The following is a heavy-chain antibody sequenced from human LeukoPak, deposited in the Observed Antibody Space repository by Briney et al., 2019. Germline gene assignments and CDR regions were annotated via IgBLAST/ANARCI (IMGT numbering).Heavy chain of an antibody. V-gene: IGHV4-61*02. D-gene: IGHD2-21*02. J-gene: IGHJ4*02. CDR2: ISSTGNT. CDR3: ARDRVHDSDY. Sequence: SQTPSLTCTVSGGYISSSSYYWGWIRQPAGKGLEYLGRISSTGNTNYNPSLRSRVTMSVDTSKNQFSLNLRSVTAADTAVYYCARDRVHDSDYWGQGILVIVSS. CDR1: GGYISSSSYY.